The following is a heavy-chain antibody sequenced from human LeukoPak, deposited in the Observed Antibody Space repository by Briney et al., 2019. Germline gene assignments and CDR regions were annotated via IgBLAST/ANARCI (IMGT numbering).Heavy chain of an antibody. CDR3: ARVPYCTNGVCYTNWFDP. CDR2: IYYSGST. D-gene: IGHD2-8*01. Sequence: SETLSLTCTVSGGFISSYYWSWIRQPPGKGLEWIGYIYYSGSTNYNPSLKSRVTISVDTSKNQFSLKLSSVTAADTAVYYCARVPYCTNGVCYTNWFDPWGQGTLVTVSS. CDR1: GGFISSYY. J-gene: IGHJ5*02. V-gene: IGHV4-59*01.